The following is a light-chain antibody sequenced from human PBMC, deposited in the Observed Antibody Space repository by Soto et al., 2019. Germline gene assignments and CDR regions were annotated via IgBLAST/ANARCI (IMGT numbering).Light chain of an antibody. CDR3: FSFKTTSTHV. J-gene: IGLJ1*01. CDR2: EVN. Sequence: QSALTQPASLSGSPGQSITISCTGTSSDIGAYDYVSWFQQHPGKAPKLMISEVNNRPSGVSNRFSGSKSGNTAYLTISGLQVDEEAEYFCFSFKTTSTHVFGTRTKV. CDR1: SSDIGAYDY. V-gene: IGLV2-14*01.